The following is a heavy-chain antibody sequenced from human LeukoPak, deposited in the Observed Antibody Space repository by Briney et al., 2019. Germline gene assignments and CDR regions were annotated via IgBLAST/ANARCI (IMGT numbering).Heavy chain of an antibody. V-gene: IGHV3-23*01. Sequence: GGSLRLPCAASGFTFSSYAMSWVRQAPGKGLEWVSAISGSGGSTYYADSVKGRFTISRDNSKNTLYLQMNSLRAEDTAVYYCAKDLPITIFGVVTAPFDYWGQGTLVTVSS. J-gene: IGHJ4*02. D-gene: IGHD3-3*01. CDR2: ISGSGGST. CDR1: GFTFSSYA. CDR3: AKDLPITIFGVVTAPFDY.